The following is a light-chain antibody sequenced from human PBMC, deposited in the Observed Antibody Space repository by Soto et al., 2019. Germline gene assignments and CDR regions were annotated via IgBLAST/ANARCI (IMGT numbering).Light chain of an antibody. J-gene: IGLJ3*02. CDR2: GNT. CDR3: QSYDSSLGTRV. CDR1: SSNIGADYD. Sequence: QSVLTQPPSVSGAPGQRVTISCTGSSSNIGADYDVHWYQQVPGTAPKLLIFGNTNRPSGVPDRFSGSKSGTSASLAITGLQTEDEAGYYCQSYDSSLGTRVFGGGTKLTVL. V-gene: IGLV1-40*01.